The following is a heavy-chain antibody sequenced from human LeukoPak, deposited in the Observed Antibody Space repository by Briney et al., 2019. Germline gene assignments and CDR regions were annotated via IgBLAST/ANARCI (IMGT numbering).Heavy chain of an antibody. CDR1: GFTFSDYY. CDR3: ASLLYYDILTGYLDY. J-gene: IGHJ4*02. V-gene: IGHV3-11*04. D-gene: IGHD3-9*01. CDR2: ISSSGSNI. Sequence: GGSLRLSCAASGFTFSDYYMSWIRQAPGKGLEGVSYISSSGSNIYYADSVKGRFTISRDNAKNSLYLQMNSLRAEDTAVYYCASLLYYDILTGYLDYWGQGTLVTVSS.